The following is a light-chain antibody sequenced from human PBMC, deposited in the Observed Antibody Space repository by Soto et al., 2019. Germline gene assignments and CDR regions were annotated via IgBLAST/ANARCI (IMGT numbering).Light chain of an antibody. CDR3: QQYDNSVWT. CDR1: QSVSSTS. CDR2: GVS. J-gene: IGKJ1*01. V-gene: IGKV3-20*01. Sequence: EIVLTQSPGTLSLSPGERATLSCRASQSVSSTSLEWYQQKPGQAPRLLMYGVSSRATGIPDRFSGSGSGTDFTLTINRLEPEDFAVYFCQQYDNSVWTFGQGTRVEIK.